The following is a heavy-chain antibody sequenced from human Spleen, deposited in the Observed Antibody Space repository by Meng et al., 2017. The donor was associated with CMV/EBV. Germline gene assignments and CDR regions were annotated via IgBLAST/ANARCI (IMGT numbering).Heavy chain of an antibody. J-gene: IGHJ6*02. Sequence: GESLKISCAASGFTFSGYEMNWVRLAPGKGLEWVSYISSSGNIKYYADSVKGRFTISRDNAKNSLYLQMNSLRAEDTAVYYCARERGSGSPDHYYYGMDVWGQGTTVTVSS. CDR3: ARERGSGSPDHYYYGMDV. CDR1: GFTFSGYE. CDR2: ISSSGNIK. D-gene: IGHD3-10*01. V-gene: IGHV3-48*03.